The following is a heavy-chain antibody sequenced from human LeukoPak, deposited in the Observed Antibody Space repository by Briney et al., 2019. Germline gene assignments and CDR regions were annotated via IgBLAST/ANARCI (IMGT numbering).Heavy chain of an antibody. Sequence: SETLSLTCTVSSGSIKSYYWGWVRQPPGKGLERIGRIYTTGATQYNPSLKSRVTMSIDTSTNQFSLSLTSMTAADTAVYYCGRQGYTASYYFLDFWSQGTLVAVS. J-gene: IGHJ4*02. CDR3: GRQGYTASYYFLDF. CDR1: SGSIKSYY. V-gene: IGHV4-4*07. CDR2: IYTTGAT. D-gene: IGHD1-26*01.